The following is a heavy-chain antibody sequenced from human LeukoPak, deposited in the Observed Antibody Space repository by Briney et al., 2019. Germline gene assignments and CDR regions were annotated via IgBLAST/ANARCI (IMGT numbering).Heavy chain of an antibody. CDR2: IYDSGTT. Sequence: SETLSLTCTVSGASISSYYWSWIRQPPGKGLEWIGCIYDSGTTYYNPSLKSRVTISVDTSKNQFSLKLSSVTAADTAVYYCARVLRDTAMVSGYFDYWGQGTLVTVSS. V-gene: IGHV4-59*01. D-gene: IGHD5-18*01. CDR1: GASISSYY. CDR3: ARVLRDTAMVSGYFDY. J-gene: IGHJ4*02.